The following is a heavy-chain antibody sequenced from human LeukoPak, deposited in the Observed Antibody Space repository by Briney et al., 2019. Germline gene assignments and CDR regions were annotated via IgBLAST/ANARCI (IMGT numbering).Heavy chain of an antibody. J-gene: IGHJ4*02. CDR1: GGSISRDY. CDR2: VYSGGST. V-gene: IGHV4-4*07. D-gene: IGHD6-19*01. CDR3: ARQIAVAGKVGFDY. Sequence: PPETLSLTSTHPGGSISRDYRCSIRQPAGRGLEWIGRVYSGGSTNSNPSLKCRVTMSVDTSKNQFSLRLSSVTAADTAVYYCARQIAVAGKVGFDYWGQGTPVTVSS.